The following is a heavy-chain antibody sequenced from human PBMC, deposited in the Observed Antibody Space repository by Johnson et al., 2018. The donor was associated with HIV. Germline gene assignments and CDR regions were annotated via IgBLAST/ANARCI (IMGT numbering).Heavy chain of an antibody. D-gene: IGHD2-15*01. CDR2: ISSSGSTI. CDR3: ARDKVVASRLFDI. V-gene: IGHV3-11*04. J-gene: IGHJ3*02. Sequence: QVQLVESGGGSVQPGGSLRLSCAASGFTFSDYYMSWIRQAPGKGLERVSYISSSGSTIYYAGSVKGRFTISRDTAKNSLYLQMHRLRAEDTAVFYCARDKVVASRLFDIWGQGTIVTVSS. CDR1: GFTFSDYY.